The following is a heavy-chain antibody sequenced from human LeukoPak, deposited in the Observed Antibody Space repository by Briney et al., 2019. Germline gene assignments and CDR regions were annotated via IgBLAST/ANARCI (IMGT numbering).Heavy chain of an antibody. CDR1: GGSISSYY. Sequence: PSETLSLTCTVSGGSISSYYWSWIRQPPGKGLEWIGYIYYSGSTNYNPSLKSRVTISVDTSKNQFSLMLSSVTAADTAVYYCARMVRGVNRHMDVWGKGTTVTISS. D-gene: IGHD3-10*01. V-gene: IGHV4-59*01. CDR2: IYYSGST. CDR3: ARMVRGVNRHMDV. J-gene: IGHJ6*03.